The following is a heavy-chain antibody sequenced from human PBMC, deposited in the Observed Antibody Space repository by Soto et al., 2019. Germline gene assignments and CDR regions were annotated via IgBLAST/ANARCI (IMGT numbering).Heavy chain of an antibody. CDR2: ISYDGSNK. CDR1: GFTFSSYA. Sequence: AGGSLRLSCAASGFTFSSYAMHWVRQAPGKGLEWVAVISYDGSNKYYADSVKGRFTISRDNSKNTLYLQMNSLRAEDTAVYYCARPQTIVVVVAAIDYWGQGTLVTVSS. J-gene: IGHJ4*02. D-gene: IGHD2-15*01. V-gene: IGHV3-30-3*01. CDR3: ARPQTIVVVVAAIDY.